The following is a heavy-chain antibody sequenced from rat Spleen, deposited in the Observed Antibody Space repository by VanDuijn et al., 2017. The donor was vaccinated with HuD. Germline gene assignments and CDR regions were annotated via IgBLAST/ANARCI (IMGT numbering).Heavy chain of an antibody. V-gene: IGHV5-20*01. CDR3: TTDRLGADYFDY. J-gene: IGHJ3*01. CDR1: RFTFSNSA. D-gene: IGHD5-1*01. Sequence: EVQLVESGGGLVQPGRSLKLSCVASRFTFSNSAMAWVRQAPTKGLEWVASISVGGGDTYYRDSVKGRFTISRDNAKSSLYLQMNSLKSEDTATYYCTTDRLGADYFDYWGQGTLVTVSS. CDR2: ISVGGGDT.